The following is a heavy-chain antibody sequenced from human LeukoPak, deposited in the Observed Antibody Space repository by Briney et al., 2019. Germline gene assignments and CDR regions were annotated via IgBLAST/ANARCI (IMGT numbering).Heavy chain of an antibody. CDR1: GGSISSYY. Sequence: SETLSLTCTVSGGSISSYYWSWLRQPAGKGLEWIGRIYTSGSTNYNPSLKSRVTMSVDTSKNQFSLKLSSVTAADTAVYYCARDLSVPAAMGDWFDPWGQGTLVTVSS. CDR3: ARDLSVPAAMGDWFDP. CDR2: IYTSGST. D-gene: IGHD2-2*01. V-gene: IGHV4-4*07. J-gene: IGHJ5*02.